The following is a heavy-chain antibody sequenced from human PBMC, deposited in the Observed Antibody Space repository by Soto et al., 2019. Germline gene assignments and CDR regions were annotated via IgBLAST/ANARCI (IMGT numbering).Heavy chain of an antibody. D-gene: IGHD3-10*01. Sequence: QVQLQESGPGPVKPSETLSLTCTVSGGSISDYYWTWIRQPLGKGLEWIGYIYNTESTNYNPSLKSRVAISVDTSKDQFSMILISVTAAYKAVYYCASGSFRYGSVNYFHLAGDWFDPWGQGTLVTVSS. J-gene: IGHJ5*02. CDR3: ASGSFRYGSVNYFHLAGDWFDP. CDR2: IYNTEST. V-gene: IGHV4-59*01. CDR1: GGSISDYY.